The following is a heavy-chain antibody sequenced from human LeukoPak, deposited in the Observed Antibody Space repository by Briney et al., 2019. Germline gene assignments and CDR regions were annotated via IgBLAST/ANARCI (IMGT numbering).Heavy chain of an antibody. CDR2: IHLGGTT. CDR1: GGSISSFQW. Sequence: PSGTLSLTCAVSGGSISSFQWWSWVRQTPEKGREWIGEIHLGGTTFYNPSLKSRVSMSIDKSKNQFSLNLNSVTAADTAVYYCARVISSAWRQNDLWGQGTLVTVSS. V-gene: IGHV4-4*02. CDR3: ARVISSAWRQNDL. D-gene: IGHD3-22*01. J-gene: IGHJ5*02.